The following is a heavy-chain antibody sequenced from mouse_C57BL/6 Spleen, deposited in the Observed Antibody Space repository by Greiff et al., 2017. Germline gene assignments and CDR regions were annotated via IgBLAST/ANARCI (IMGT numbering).Heavy chain of an antibody. J-gene: IGHJ1*03. V-gene: IGHV5-16*01. CDR2: INYDGSST. Sequence: EVKLQESEGGLVQPGSSMKLSCTASGFTFSDYYMAWVRQVPEKGLEWVANINYDGSSTYYLDSLKSRFIISRANAKNILYLQMSSLKSEDTATYYGARDSGRSLYFDVWGTGTTVTVSS. D-gene: IGHD3-2*02. CDR3: ARDSGRSLYFDV. CDR1: GFTFSDYY.